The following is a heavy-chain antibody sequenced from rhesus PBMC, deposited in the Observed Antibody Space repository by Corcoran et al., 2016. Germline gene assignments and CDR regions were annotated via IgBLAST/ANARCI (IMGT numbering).Heavy chain of an antibody. D-gene: IGHD2-33*01. CDR2: INPDNGNK. CDR1: GYTFTDYY. J-gene: IGHJ5-1*01. CDR3: ARLMEVADV. V-gene: IGHV1S2*01. Sequence: QVQLVQSGAEVKKPGSSVRVSCKASGYTFTDYYMHWVRQAPRQGLEWMGWINPDNGNKKYAQKFQGRVIMTRDTSTSTAYMELSSLRSEDTAVYYCARLMEVADVWGPGVLVTVSS.